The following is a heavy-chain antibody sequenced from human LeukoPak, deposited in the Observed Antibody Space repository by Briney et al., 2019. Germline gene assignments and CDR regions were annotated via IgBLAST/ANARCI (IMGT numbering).Heavy chain of an antibody. CDR3: ATADIVVVPAAPDYYYYMDV. V-gene: IGHV1-18*01. CDR1: GYTFTSYG. Sequence: ASVKVSCKASGYTFTSYGISWVRQAPGQGLQWMGWISAYNGNTNYAQKLQGRVTMTTDTSTSTAYMELRSLRSDDTAVYYCATADIVVVPAAPDYYYYMDVWGKGTTVTVSS. J-gene: IGHJ6*03. CDR2: ISAYNGNT. D-gene: IGHD2-2*01.